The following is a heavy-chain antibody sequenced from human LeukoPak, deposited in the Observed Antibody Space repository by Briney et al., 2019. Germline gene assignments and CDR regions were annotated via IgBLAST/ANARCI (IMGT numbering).Heavy chain of an antibody. J-gene: IGHJ4*02. CDR1: GYTFTSYG. V-gene: IGHV1-18*01. CDR2: ISAYNGNT. CDR3: ARGTYYYDSSGTRGGGYFDY. D-gene: IGHD3-22*01. Sequence: ASVKVSCKASGYTFTSYGISWVRQAPGQGLEWMGWISAYNGNTNYAQKLQGRVTMTTDTSTSTAYMELRSLRSDDTAVYYCARGTYYYDSSGTRGGGYFDYWGQGTLVTVSS.